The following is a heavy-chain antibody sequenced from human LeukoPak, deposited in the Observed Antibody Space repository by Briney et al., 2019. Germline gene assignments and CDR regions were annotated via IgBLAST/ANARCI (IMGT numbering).Heavy chain of an antibody. J-gene: IGHJ4*02. D-gene: IGHD3-3*01. V-gene: IGHV3-66*01. CDR1: GFTFSSYA. Sequence: GGSLRLSCAASGFTFSSYAMSWVRHAPGKGLEWVSVIYSGGSTYYADSVKGRFTISRDNSKNTLYLQMNSLRAEDTAVYYCARDYYDFWSGQIYYFDYWGQGTLVTVSS. CDR3: ARDYYDFWSGQIYYFDY. CDR2: IYSGGST.